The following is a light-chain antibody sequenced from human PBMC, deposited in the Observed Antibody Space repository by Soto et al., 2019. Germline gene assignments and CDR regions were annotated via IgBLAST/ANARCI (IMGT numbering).Light chain of an antibody. V-gene: IGKV3-20*01. CDR1: QSVDTTF. CDR2: GAS. CDR3: QQYMSSLT. Sequence: EIVLTQYPGSLSLSPGQRATLSCRASQSVDTTFVAWYQKKPGHAPRLLLYGASKRATGLPDRFSGSGSGTDFTLIISRLEPEDFAVYYCQQYMSSLTFGQGTKVEIK. J-gene: IGKJ1*01.